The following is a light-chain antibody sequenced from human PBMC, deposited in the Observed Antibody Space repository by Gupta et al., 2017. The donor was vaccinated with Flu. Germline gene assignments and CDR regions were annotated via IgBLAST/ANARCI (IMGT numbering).Light chain of an antibody. J-gene: IGKJ4*01. CDR1: QRIRNSY. CDR3: QQEGNIPLT. V-gene: IGKV3-20*01. CDR2: RTS. Sequence: GTQDWTPGEEVTRACRASQRIRNSYLEWYPQKPGQTGKLLIYRTSSRATSIPDRFSWSGSETGLALTISRPEAEGFAVYYCQQEGNIPLTFGRGTKVEIK.